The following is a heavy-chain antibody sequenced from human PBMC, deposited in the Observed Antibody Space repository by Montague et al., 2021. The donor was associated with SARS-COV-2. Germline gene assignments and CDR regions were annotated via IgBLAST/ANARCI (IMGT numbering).Heavy chain of an antibody. D-gene: IGHD4-23*01. CDR3: ASARVRAAGSTVDSYGLDV. CDR2: IDLTGST. CDR1: GGSLTSYY. Sequence: SETLSLTCAAYGGSLTSYYSGWIRQPPGKGLGWIAEIDLTGSTNYNPSLESQVPISVYTSKTQFSLEVDAVTAADAAVYYCASARVRAAGSTVDSYGLDVWGQGSTVTVSS. V-gene: IGHV4-34*01. J-gene: IGHJ6*02.